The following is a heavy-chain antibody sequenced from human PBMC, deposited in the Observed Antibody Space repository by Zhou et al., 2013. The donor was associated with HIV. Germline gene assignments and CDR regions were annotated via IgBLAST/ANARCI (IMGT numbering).Heavy chain of an antibody. CDR1: GGTFTTYD. CDR3: ATGGARYRLGGWFDP. V-gene: IGHV1-69*05. Sequence: QVQLVQSGAEVKKPGSSVKVSCKASGGTFTTYDISWVRQAPGQGLEWIGGILPIFGTANYAQKFQGRVTITTDESTSTAYMELSSLRSEDTAVYYCATGGARYRLGGWFDPWGQGTLVTVSS. CDR2: ILPIFGTA. J-gene: IGHJ5*02. D-gene: IGHD1-1*01.